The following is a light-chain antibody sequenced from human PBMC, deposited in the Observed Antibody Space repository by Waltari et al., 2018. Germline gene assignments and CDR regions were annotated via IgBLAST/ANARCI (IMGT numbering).Light chain of an antibody. CDR3: QSYDTTLSVV. V-gene: IGLV1-40*01. CDR1: GSNIGAGYD. J-gene: IGLJ3*02. Sequence: QSVLTQPPSVSGAPGQRVTIYCTGSGSNIGAGYDVHCYQQLPRAAPKLLIYGSTSRPLGVPVRFFGSTSGTSAFLAITGLQAEDEADYYCQSYDTTLSVVFGGGTKLTVL. CDR2: GST.